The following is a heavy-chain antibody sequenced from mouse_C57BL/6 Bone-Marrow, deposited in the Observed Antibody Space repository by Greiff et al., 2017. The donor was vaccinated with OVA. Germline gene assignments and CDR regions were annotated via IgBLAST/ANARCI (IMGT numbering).Heavy chain of an antibody. D-gene: IGHD2-2*01. CDR3: ARHAGLRDAMDY. CDR2: IWSDGST. CDR1: GFSLTSYG. V-gene: IGHV2-6-1*01. J-gene: IGHJ4*01. Sequence: QVQLKESGPGLVAPSQSLSIPCTVSGFSLTSYGVHWVRQPPGKGLEWLVVIWSDGSTTYNSALKSRLSISKDNSKSQVFLKMNSLQTDDTAMYYCARHAGLRDAMDYWGQGTSVTVSS.